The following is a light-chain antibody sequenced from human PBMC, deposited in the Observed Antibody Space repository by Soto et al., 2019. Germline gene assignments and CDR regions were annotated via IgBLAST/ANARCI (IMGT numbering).Light chain of an antibody. CDR2: GAS. V-gene: IGKV3-20*01. CDR1: QSVSSSY. Sequence: EIVLTQSPGTLSLSPGESATLSCRASQSVSSSYLAWYQQKPGQAPRLLIYGASSRATGIPDRFSGSGSGTDFTLTISRLVPEDFAVYYCQQYGSSPPLPFGGGPKVEIK. J-gene: IGKJ4*01. CDR3: QQYGSSPPLP.